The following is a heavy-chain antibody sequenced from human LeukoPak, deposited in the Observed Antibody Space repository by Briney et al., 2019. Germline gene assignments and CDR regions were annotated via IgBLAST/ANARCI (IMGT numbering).Heavy chain of an antibody. CDR3: ARDSSPTSNYYDSSGYSNFDY. V-gene: IGHV1-69*05. Sequence: SVKVSCKASGGTFSSYAISWVRQAPGQGLEWMGGIIPIFGTANYAQKFQGRVTITTDESTSTAYVELSSLRSEDTAVYYCARDSSPTSNYYDSSGYSNFDYWGQGTLVTVSS. CDR1: GGTFSSYA. J-gene: IGHJ4*02. D-gene: IGHD3-22*01. CDR2: IIPIFGTA.